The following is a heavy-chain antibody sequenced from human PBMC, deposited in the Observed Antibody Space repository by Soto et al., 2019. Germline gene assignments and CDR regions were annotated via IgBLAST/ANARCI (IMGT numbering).Heavy chain of an antibody. D-gene: IGHD1-1*01. CDR2: LYDVDGS. CDR1: GLTVSGKKY. V-gene: IGHV3-53*01. J-gene: IGHJ3*01. CDR3: ATWHEREHAYDV. Sequence: DVQVVESGGGLMQPGESLRLSCAASGLTVSGKKYVAWFRQAPGKGLEWVSALYDVDGSFYADSVKGRFTTSSDSSKTTVYLQMNGLRPDDTAVYYCATWHEREHAYDVWGQGTTVTVSS.